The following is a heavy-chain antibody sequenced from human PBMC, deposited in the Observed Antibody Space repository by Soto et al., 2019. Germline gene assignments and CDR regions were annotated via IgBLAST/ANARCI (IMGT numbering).Heavy chain of an antibody. D-gene: IGHD2-15*01. CDR2: IYGGGRM. Sequence: GGSLRLSCAASEFTVSSNDMSWVRQAPGKGLEWVSVIYGGGRMYYADSVKGRFTISRDTSNNTVYMQMSGLSPEDTAVYYCARGKTSLPSDYYFYMDVWGKGITVTVSS. J-gene: IGHJ6*03. V-gene: IGHV3-66*01. CDR3: ARGKTSLPSDYYFYMDV. CDR1: EFTVSSND.